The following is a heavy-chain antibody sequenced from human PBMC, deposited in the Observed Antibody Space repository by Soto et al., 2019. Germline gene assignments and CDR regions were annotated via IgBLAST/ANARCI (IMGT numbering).Heavy chain of an antibody. D-gene: IGHD5-12*01. CDR3: AREGYSGFDLDAIDI. Sequence: SETLSLTCTVSGGSVSTGSCYWSWIRQPPGKGLEWIGYIYYSGSTNYNPSLKSRVTISVDTSKNQFSLKLSSVTAADTAVYYCAREGYSGFDLDAIDIWGQGTMVTVSS. CDR2: IYYSGST. CDR1: GGSVSTGSCY. J-gene: IGHJ3*02. V-gene: IGHV4-61*01.